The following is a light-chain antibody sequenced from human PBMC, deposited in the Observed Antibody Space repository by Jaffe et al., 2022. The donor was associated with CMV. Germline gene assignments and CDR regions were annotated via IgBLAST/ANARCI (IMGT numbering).Light chain of an antibody. CDR2: SNN. V-gene: IGLV1-44*01. CDR3: AAWDGSLNGPV. Sequence: QSVLTQPPSASGTPGQRVTISCSGSNSNIGNNPLNWYQQVPGTAPKLLIYSNNQRPSGVPDRFSATKSGTSASLAISGLQSEDEADYYCAAWDGSLNGPVFGGGTKLTVL. CDR1: NSNIGNNP. J-gene: IGLJ3*02.